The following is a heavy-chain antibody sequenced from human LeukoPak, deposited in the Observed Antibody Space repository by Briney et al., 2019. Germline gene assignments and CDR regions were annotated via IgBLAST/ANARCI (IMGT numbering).Heavy chain of an antibody. V-gene: IGHV3-33*01. CDR2: IWYDGSNK. D-gene: IGHD3-10*01. Sequence: GGSLRLSCAASGFTFSSYGMHWVRQAPGKGLEWVAVIWYDGSNKYYADSVKGRFTISRDNSKNTLYLQMNSLRAEDTAVYYCARGPYGSGSTSFDIWGQGTMVTVSS. J-gene: IGHJ3*02. CDR3: ARGPYGSGSTSFDI. CDR1: GFTFSSYG.